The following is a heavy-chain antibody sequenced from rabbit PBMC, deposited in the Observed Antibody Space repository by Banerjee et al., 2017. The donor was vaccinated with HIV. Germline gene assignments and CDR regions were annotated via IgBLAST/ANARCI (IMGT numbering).Heavy chain of an antibody. J-gene: IGHJ4*01. CDR3: ARDLVAVIGWNFSV. CDR1: GVSFSISSY. D-gene: IGHD1-1*01. V-gene: IGHV1S40*01. Sequence: QSLEESGGDLVKPGASLTLTCTASGVSFSISSYMCWVRQAPGKGLEWIACIDAGSSGFTYVATWAKGRFTISRTSSSTVTLRMTSLTAADTATYFCARDLVAVIGWNFSVWGPGTLVTVS. CDR2: IDAGSSGFT.